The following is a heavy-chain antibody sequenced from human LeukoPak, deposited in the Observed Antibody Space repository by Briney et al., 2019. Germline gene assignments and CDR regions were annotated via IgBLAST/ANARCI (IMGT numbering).Heavy chain of an antibody. CDR2: LHYSGSGST. Sequence: SETLSLTCTVSGGSINNYYWNWIRQPPGKGLEWIGYLHYSGSGSTNYNPSLESRVTISVDTSKNLFSLKLSSVTAADTAIYYCARVEGYLRAFDIWGQGTMVSVPS. D-gene: IGHD2-15*01. CDR3: ARVEGYLRAFDI. V-gene: IGHV4-59*01. J-gene: IGHJ3*02. CDR1: GGSINNYY.